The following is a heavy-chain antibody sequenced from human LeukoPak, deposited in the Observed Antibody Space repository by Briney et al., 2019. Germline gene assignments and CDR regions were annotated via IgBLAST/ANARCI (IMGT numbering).Heavy chain of an antibody. V-gene: IGHV3-7*01. CDR2: IKQDGSEK. J-gene: IGHJ4*02. CDR1: GFTFSRYW. CDR3: ARDDDVDF. Sequence: GGSLRLSCAASGFTFSRYWMSWVRQAPGKGLEWVANIKQDGSEKYYVDSVKGRFTISRDNAKNSLHLQMNSLRAEDTAVYYCARDDDVDFWGQGTLVTVSS. D-gene: IGHD3-3*01.